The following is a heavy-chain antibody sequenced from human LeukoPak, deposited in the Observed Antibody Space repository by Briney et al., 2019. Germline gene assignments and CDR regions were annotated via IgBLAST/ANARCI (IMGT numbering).Heavy chain of an antibody. V-gene: IGHV4-61*02. Sequence: SETLSLTCTVSGGSISSGSYYWSWIRQPAGEGLEGIGRIYTSGSTNYNPSLKSRVTISVDTSKNQFSLKLSSVTAADTAVYYCARDFLTGTVFGVVHNWFDPWGQGTLVTVSS. J-gene: IGHJ5*02. CDR3: ARDFLTGTVFGVVHNWFDP. D-gene: IGHD3-3*01. CDR1: GGSISSGSYY. CDR2: IYTSGST.